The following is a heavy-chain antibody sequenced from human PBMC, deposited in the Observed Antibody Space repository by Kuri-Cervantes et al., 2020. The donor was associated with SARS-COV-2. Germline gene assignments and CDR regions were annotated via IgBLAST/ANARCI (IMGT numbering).Heavy chain of an antibody. J-gene: IGHJ3*02. CDR3: ARSGYSYGPETQGAFDI. CDR1: GASISSSSYY. D-gene: IGHD5-18*01. V-gene: IGHV4-39*01. CDR2: IYYTGST. Sequence: GSLRLSCTVSGASISSSSYYWDWNRQPPGKGLEWIGSIYYTGSTYYNPSLKSRVTISVDTSKNQFSLKLSSVTAADTAVYYCARSGYSYGPETQGAFDIWGQGTMVTVSS.